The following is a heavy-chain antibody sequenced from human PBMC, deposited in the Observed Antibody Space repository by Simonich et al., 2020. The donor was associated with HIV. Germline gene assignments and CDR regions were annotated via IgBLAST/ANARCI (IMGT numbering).Heavy chain of an antibody. CDR3: ARVGIRMYAFDI. Sequence: QVQLQQWGAGLLKPSETLSLTCAVYGGSISSDGYYWSWIRQHPGKGLEWIGYIYYSGNTYYNPSLKSRVTISVDTSKNQFSLKLSSVTAADTAVYYCARVGIRMYAFDIWGQGTMVTVSS. J-gene: IGHJ3*02. CDR1: GGSISSDGYY. CDR2: IYYSGNT. V-gene: IGHV4-31*11. D-gene: IGHD1-20*01.